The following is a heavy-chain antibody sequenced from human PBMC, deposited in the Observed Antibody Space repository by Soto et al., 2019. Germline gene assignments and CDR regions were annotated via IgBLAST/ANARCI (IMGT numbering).Heavy chain of an antibody. CDR2: VYYTGST. D-gene: IGHD2-21*02. CDR1: GGSINSNTYY. J-gene: IGHJ4*02. Sequence: QLQLQESGPGLVKPSETLSLTCTVSGGSINSNTYYWGWIRQPPGKGLEYIGIVYYTGSTYYSPSLKSRVPTPVDTTTIQFSLQLSSVTAADTAVYYGARRGGSGDGFGYFDYWGQGTLVTVSS. CDR3: ARRGGSGDGFGYFDY. V-gene: IGHV4-39*01.